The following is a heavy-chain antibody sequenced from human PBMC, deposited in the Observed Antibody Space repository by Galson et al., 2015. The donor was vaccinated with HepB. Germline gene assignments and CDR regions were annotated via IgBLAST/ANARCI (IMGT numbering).Heavy chain of an antibody. Sequence: SLRLSCAASGFTFSSYSMNWVRQAPGKGLEWVSTISSSRTYIYYADSVKGRFTISRDNAKNSLYLQMNSLRAEDTAVYYCARDHLPLYSSNWYLYYYYYMYVWGKGTTVTVSS. CDR3: ARDHLPLYSSNWYLYYYYYMYV. D-gene: IGHD6-13*01. CDR2: ISSSRTYI. CDR1: GFTFSSYS. V-gene: IGHV3-21*01. J-gene: IGHJ6*03.